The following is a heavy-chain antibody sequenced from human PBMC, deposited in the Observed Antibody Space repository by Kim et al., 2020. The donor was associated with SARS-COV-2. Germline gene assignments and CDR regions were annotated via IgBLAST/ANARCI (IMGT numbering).Heavy chain of an antibody. CDR1: GFTFSSYG. D-gene: IGHD3-16*02. J-gene: IGHJ6*02. V-gene: IGHV3-33*06. Sequence: GGSLRLSCAASGFTFSSYGMHWVRQAPGKGLEWVAVIWYDGSNKYYADSVKGRFTISRDNSKNTLYLQMNSLRAEDTAVYYCAKDLPYDYVWGSYRLASYYYGMDVWGQGTTVTVSS. CDR2: IWYDGSNK. CDR3: AKDLPYDYVWGSYRLASYYYGMDV.